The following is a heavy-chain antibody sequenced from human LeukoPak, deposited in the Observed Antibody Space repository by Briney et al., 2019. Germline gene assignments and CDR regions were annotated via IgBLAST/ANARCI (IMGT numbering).Heavy chain of an antibody. CDR2: TNPNSGNT. CDR3: ARAEYYYGSGSYYNDY. D-gene: IGHD3-10*01. V-gene: IGHV1-8*01. J-gene: IGHJ4*02. Sequence: ASVKVSCKASGYTFTSYDINWVRQATGQGLEWMGWTNPNSGNTGYAQKFQGRVTMTRNTSISTAYMELSSLRSEDTAVYYCARAEYYYGSGSYYNDYWGQGTLVTVSS. CDR1: GYTFTSYD.